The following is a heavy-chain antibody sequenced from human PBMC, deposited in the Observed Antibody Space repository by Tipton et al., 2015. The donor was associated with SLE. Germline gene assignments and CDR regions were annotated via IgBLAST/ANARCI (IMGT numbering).Heavy chain of an antibody. J-gene: IGHJ6*02. CDR3: ARGRSRMDV. CDR1: GGSFSGYY. V-gene: IGHV4-34*01. CDR2: INHSGST. D-gene: IGHD3-10*01. Sequence: TLSLTCAVYGGSFSGYYWSWIRQPPGKGLEWIGEINHSGSTNYNPSLKSRVTISVDTSKNEFSLKLSSVTAADTAVYYCARGRSRMDVWGQGTTVTVSS.